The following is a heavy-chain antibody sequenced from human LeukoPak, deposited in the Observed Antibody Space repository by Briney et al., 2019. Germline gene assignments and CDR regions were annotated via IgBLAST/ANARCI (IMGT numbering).Heavy chain of an antibody. CDR3: ARQGPEWKLLFGFFDL. CDR1: GFNFRHKA. Sequence: PGSSLRLSCAASGFNFRHKAMRWVRHAPGKGLEWVAVISFDGRVPHSADSVKGRFTISRDNSKSTLYLQVGSLRPEDTAVYYCARQGPEWKLLFGFFDLWGRGTLVPVSS. J-gene: IGHJ2*01. D-gene: IGHD1-26*01. V-gene: IGHV3-30*15. CDR2: ISFDGRVP.